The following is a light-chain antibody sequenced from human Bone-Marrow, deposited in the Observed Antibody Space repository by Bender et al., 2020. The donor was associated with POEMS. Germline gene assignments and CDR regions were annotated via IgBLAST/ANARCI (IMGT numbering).Light chain of an antibody. CDR3: QVWDNGSDHYV. CDR2: DDN. Sequence: SYDLTQPLSVPVALGQTARISCGGSDIGGKNVHWYQQKPGQAPVLVVYDDNDRPSGIPERFSGSNSGNTATLTISRVEAGDEADFYCQVWDNGSDHYVFGTGTKVTVL. V-gene: IGLV3-21*02. J-gene: IGLJ1*01. CDR1: DIGGKN.